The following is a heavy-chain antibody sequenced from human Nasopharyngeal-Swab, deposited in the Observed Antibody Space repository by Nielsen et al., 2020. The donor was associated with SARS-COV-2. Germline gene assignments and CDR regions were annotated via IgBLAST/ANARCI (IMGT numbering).Heavy chain of an antibody. CDR1: GFTFNNYI. V-gene: IGHV3-21*01. D-gene: IGHD5-24*01. CDR3: ARVGSTGHRDGWDYYYYMDV. CDR2: ISSSSSYI. J-gene: IGHJ6*03. Sequence: GESLKISCAASGFTFNNYIMTWVRQAPGTGLKWVSSISSSSSYIYYADSVRGRFTISRDNAKNSLYLQMNSLRAEDTAVYYCARVGSTGHRDGWDYYYYMDVWGKGTTVTVSS.